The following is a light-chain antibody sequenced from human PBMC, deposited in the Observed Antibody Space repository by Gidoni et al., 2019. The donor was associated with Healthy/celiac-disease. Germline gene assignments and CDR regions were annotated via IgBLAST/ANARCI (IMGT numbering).Light chain of an antibody. V-gene: IGLV2-14*01. Sequence: QSALTQPAYVSGSPGQTITISCTGTSSDVGGYNYVSWYQQHPGKAPKLMIDDVRNRPSGVSTRFSGSKSGNTASLPISGLQAEDEADYSCRSYTSSSTHVVFGGGTKLTVL. J-gene: IGLJ2*01. CDR3: RSYTSSSTHVV. CDR2: DVR. CDR1: SSDVGGYNY.